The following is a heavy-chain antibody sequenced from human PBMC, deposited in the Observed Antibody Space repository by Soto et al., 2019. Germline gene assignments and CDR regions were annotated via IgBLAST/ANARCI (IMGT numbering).Heavy chain of an antibody. CDR2: ISSSSNSI. J-gene: IGHJ6*02. D-gene: IGHD2-2*01. V-gene: IGHV3-21*01. CDR3: ARVPEDYYYYYGMDV. Sequence: GGSLRLSCAASGFTLSSYGMHWVRQAPGKGLEWVSSISSSSNSIYYADSVKGRFTITRDNAKNSLYLQMNSLRAEGTAVYYCARVPEDYYYYYGMDVWGQGTTVTVSS. CDR1: GFTLSSYG.